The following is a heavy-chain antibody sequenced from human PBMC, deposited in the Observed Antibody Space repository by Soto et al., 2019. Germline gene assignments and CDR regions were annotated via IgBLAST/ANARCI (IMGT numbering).Heavy chain of an antibody. CDR3: ARSHGILDI. CDR2: INHSGST. J-gene: IGHJ3*02. CDR1: DGSFSDYF. Sequence: QVQLQQWGAGLLKTSETLSITCAVYDGSFSDYFWSWIRQPPGKGLEWMGEINHSGSTNNNPSLKSRVTMSVDTSKKQFSLKLSSVTAADTALYYCARSHGILDIWGQGTVVSVSS. V-gene: IGHV4-34*01.